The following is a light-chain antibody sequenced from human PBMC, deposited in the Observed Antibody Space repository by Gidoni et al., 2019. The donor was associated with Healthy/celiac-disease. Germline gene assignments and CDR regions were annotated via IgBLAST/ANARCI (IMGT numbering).Light chain of an antibody. J-gene: IGKJ2*01. Sequence: DIRMTHSPSSLSASVGDRVTITCRASQSISSYLNWYQQKPGKAPKLLIYAASILQSGVPSRFSGSGSGTDFTLTISSLQPEDFATYYCQQSYSTPDTFGQGTKLEIK. CDR3: QQSYSTPDT. CDR2: AAS. V-gene: IGKV1-39*01. CDR1: QSISSY.